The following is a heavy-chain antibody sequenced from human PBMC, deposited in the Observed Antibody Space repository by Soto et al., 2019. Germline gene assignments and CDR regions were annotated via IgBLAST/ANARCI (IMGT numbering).Heavy chain of an antibody. V-gene: IGHV3-33*01. CDR2: IWYDGSNK. J-gene: IGHJ5*02. CDR1: GFTFSDYG. CDR3: AREHGTPCRASFDP. D-gene: IGHD1-1*01. Sequence: QVRLVESGGGVVQPGRSLRLSCAASGFTFSDYGMHWVRQAPGKGLEWVAGIWYDGSNKYYVDSVKGRFTISRDNCKNTLYLQVNGLRAEDTAVYYCAREHGTPCRASFDPWGQGALVTVSS.